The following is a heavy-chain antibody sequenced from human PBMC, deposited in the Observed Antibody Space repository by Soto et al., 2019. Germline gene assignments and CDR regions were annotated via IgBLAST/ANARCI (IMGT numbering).Heavy chain of an antibody. CDR2: INHSGST. D-gene: IGHD6-6*01. CDR1: GGSFSGYY. J-gene: IGHJ4*02. CDR3: ARLPPYSSSSGLKDY. V-gene: IGHV4-34*01. Sequence: PSLTCAVYGGSFSGYYWSWIRQPPGKGLEWIGEINHSGSTNYNPSLKSRVTISVDTSKNQFSLKLSSVTAADTAVYYCARLPPYSSSSGLKDYWGQGTLVTVSS.